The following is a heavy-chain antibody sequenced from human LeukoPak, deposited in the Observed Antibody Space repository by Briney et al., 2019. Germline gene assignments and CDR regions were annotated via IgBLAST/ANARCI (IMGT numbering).Heavy chain of an antibody. CDR3: VRGGDGDRRDFDY. CDR2: INPNSGEP. Sequence: ASVKVSCKASGYTFTAYYMHWLRQAPGQGLQWMGWINPNSGEPNYALKFQDRVTMTRDTSISTAYMELNSLTYYDSAIYYCVRGGDGDRRDFDYWGQGTQVTVSS. J-gene: IGHJ4*02. CDR1: GYTFTAYY. V-gene: IGHV1-2*02. D-gene: IGHD5-24*01.